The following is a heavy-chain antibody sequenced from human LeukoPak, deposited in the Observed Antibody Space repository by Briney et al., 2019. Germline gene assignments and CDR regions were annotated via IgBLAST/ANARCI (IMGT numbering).Heavy chain of an antibody. D-gene: IGHD6-19*01. CDR1: GLTVTSNY. V-gene: IGHV3-66*01. CDR2: SYSGGST. CDR3: ARDIRIAVAGHYFVLDAFDI. J-gene: IGHJ3*02. Sequence: SGGSLRLSCAASGLTVTSNYMSSGRAAPGGGLEWVSVSYSGGSTYYADSVKGRLIISRDNSKNTLYLQMNSLRAEDTAVYYCARDIRIAVAGHYFVLDAFDIWGQGTMVTVSS.